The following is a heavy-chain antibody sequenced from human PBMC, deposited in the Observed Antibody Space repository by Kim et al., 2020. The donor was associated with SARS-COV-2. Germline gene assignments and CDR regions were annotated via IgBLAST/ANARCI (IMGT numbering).Heavy chain of an antibody. J-gene: IGHJ4*02. Sequence: KQDGVEKSYVGSVEGRFTISRNNAKNSLYLQMNSLRAEDTAVYYCARDLSVWGQGTLVTVSS. V-gene: IGHV3-7*01. CDR3: ARDLSV. CDR2: KQDGVEK.